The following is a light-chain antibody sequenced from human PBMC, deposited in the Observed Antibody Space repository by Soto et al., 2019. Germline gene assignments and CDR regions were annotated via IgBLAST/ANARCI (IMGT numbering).Light chain of an antibody. V-gene: IGLV2-8*01. J-gene: IGLJ2*01. CDR2: EVN. CDR1: SRDVVGYVY. CDR3: SSYAGSNKMV. Sequence: QSALTPPPSASGSPGESVTMSCTGTSRDVVGYVYVSWFQQHPGKAPKLIIFEVNKRPSGVPDRFSGSRSGNTASLTVSGLQIEDEADYYCSSYAGSNKMVFGGGTKLTVL.